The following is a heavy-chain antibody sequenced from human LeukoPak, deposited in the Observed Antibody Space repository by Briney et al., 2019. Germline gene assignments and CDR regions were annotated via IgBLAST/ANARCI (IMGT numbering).Heavy chain of an antibody. CDR3: VIEDSYSSGWYGPDY. D-gene: IGHD6-19*01. Sequence: GGSLRLSCAASGFTFSTYWMSWVRQAPGKRLEWVANIDQGGTERYVDSVKVRFTISRDNAKNSLYLHMNSLRAEDTAVYYCVIEDSYSSGWYGPDYWGQGTLVTVSS. V-gene: IGHV3-7*05. J-gene: IGHJ4*02. CDR2: IDQGGTER. CDR1: GFTFSTYW.